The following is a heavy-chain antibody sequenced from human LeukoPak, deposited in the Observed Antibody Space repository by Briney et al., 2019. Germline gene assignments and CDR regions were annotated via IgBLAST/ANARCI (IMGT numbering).Heavy chain of an antibody. D-gene: IGHD2-8*01. Sequence: GGSLRLSCAASGFTFSSYWMSWVRQAPGKGLERVANIKEDGSKIYYVDSVKGRFTISRDNARNSLYLQMDSLRAEDTAVYYCVRENNGAYWGQGTLVTVSS. CDR1: GFTFSSYW. CDR2: IKEDGSKI. V-gene: IGHV3-7*01. CDR3: VRENNGAY. J-gene: IGHJ4*02.